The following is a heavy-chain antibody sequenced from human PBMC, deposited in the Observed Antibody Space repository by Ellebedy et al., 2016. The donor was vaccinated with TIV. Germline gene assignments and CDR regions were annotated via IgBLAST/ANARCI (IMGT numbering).Heavy chain of an antibody. CDR1: GGSVSSPNYY. Sequence: MPSETLSLTCTVSGGSVSSPNYYRTWLRQPPGKGLEWIGYFYSSGSTDYKPSLKSRVAISIDTSKNQFSLKLSSVTSADTAVYFCSGAYGRATPKYWGQGTLVTVSS. V-gene: IGHV4-61*01. CDR3: SGAYGRATPKY. J-gene: IGHJ4*02. D-gene: IGHD3-10*01. CDR2: FYSSGST.